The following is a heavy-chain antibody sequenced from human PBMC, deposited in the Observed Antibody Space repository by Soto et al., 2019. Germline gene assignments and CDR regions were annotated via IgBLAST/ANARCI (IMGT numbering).Heavy chain of an antibody. CDR2: FDPEDGET. J-gene: IGHJ5*02. CDR3: ATYLYGIAAAGPAGGWFDP. D-gene: IGHD6-13*01. CDR1: GYTLTELS. Sequence: ASVKVSCKVSGYTLTELSMHWVRQAPGKGLEWMGGFDPEDGETIYAQKFQGRVTMTEDTSTDTAYMELSSLRSEDTAVYYCATYLYGIAAAGPAGGWFDPWGQGTLVTVSS. V-gene: IGHV1-24*01.